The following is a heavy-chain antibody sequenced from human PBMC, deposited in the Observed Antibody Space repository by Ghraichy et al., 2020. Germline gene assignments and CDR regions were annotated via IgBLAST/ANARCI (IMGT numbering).Heavy chain of an antibody. D-gene: IGHD3-22*01. V-gene: IGHV3-21*06. CDR2: ISSSRGFI. CDR1: GFTFSSNS. CDR3: AGGKYFYDSSGERGWFDP. J-gene: IGHJ5*02. Sequence: LTCAASGFTFSSNSMNWVRQAPGKGLEWVSSISSSRGFIYYADSVKGRFTISRDNAKNSLYLQMNSLRAEDTAVYYCAGGKYFYDSSGERGWFDPWGQGTLVTVSS.